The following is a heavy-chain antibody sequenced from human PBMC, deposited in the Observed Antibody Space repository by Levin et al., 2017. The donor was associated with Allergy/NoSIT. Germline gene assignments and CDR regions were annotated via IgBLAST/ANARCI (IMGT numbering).Heavy chain of an antibody. Sequence: SCAASGFTFDDYAMHWVRQAPGKGLEWVSGISWNSGSIGYADSVKGRFTISRDNAKNSLYLQMNSLRTGDTALYYCARDNIGLPDAFDIWGQGTMVIVSS. CDR1: GFTFDDYA. J-gene: IGHJ3*02. CDR3: ARDNIGLPDAFDI. CDR2: ISWNSGSI. V-gene: IGHV3-9*01. D-gene: IGHD3-10*01.